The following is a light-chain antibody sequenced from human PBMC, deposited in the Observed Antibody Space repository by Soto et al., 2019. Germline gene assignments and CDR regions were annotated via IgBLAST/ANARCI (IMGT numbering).Light chain of an antibody. CDR2: LVS. CDR3: KQTLQMFT. J-gene: IGKJ3*01. V-gene: IGKV2-28*01. CDR1: QSLLYSNGYNY. Sequence: DILMTQSPLSLPVTPGEPASISCRSSQSLLYSNGYNYLDWYLQKPGQSPQLLIFLVSNRASGVPERFSGRGSGTDFTLKNSGVEGEDVGVYYCKQTLQMFTFGPGTKVDIK.